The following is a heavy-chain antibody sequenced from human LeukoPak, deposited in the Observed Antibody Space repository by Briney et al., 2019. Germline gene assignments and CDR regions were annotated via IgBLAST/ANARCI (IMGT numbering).Heavy chain of an antibody. J-gene: IGHJ4*02. CDR3: ASSSRWYYYTDY. V-gene: IGHV4-39*01. CDR2: IYYSGNT. CDR1: GGSISSSTYY. Sequence: SETLSLTCTVSGGSISSSTYYWGWIRQPPGKGLEWIGSIYYSGNTYYNPSLKSRVTISVDTSKNQFSLKLTSVTAADTAVYYCASSSRWYYYTDYWGQGTLVTVSS. D-gene: IGHD6-13*01.